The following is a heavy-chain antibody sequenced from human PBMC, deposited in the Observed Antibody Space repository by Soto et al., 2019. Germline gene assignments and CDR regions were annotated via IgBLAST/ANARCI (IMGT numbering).Heavy chain of an antibody. J-gene: IGHJ6*02. CDR3: ARSNPGPPREDYYYGMDV. V-gene: IGHV3-30*04. CDR1: GFTFSSYA. CDR2: ISYDGSNK. Sequence: GGSLRLSCAASGFTFSSYAMHWVRQAPGKGLEWVAVISYDGSNKYYADSVKGRFTISRDNSKNTLYLQMNSLRAEDTAVYYCARSNPGPPREDYYYGMDVWGQGTTVTVSS.